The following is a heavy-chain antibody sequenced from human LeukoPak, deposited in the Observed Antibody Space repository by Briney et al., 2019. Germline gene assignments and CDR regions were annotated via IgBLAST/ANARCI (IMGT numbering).Heavy chain of an antibody. J-gene: IGHJ4*02. V-gene: IGHV1-8*01. CDR1: GYTFTSYD. CDR2: MNPNSGNT. D-gene: IGHD3-22*01. Sequence: ASVKVSCKASGYTFTSYDINWVRQATGQGLEWMGWMNPNSGNTGYAQKFQGRVTMTRNTSISTAYVELSSLRSEDTAVYYCARAPRITMIVVVIRRYYFDYWGQGTLVTVSS. CDR3: ARAPRITMIVVVIRRYYFDY.